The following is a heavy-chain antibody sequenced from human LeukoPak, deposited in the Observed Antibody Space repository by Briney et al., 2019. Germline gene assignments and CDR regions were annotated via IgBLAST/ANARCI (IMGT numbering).Heavy chain of an antibody. V-gene: IGHV3-48*03. Sequence: GGSLRLSCAASGFTFSSYEMNWVRQAPGKGLEWVSYISSSGSTIYYADSVKGRFTISRDNAKNSLYLQMNSLRAEDTAVYYCASWNQPYGSSGYPGWWGFDPWGQGTLVTVSS. CDR2: ISSSGSTI. J-gene: IGHJ5*02. CDR3: ASWNQPYGSSGYPGWWGFDP. D-gene: IGHD3-22*01. CDR1: GFTFSSYE.